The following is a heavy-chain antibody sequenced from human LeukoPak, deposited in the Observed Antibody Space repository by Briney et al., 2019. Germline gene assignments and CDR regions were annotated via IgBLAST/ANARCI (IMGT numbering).Heavy chain of an antibody. J-gene: IGHJ5*02. CDR1: GYSFTSYW. D-gene: IGHD3-3*01. Sequence: GESLKISCKGSGYSFTSYWIGWVRQMPGEGLEWMGIIYPGDSDTRYSPSFQGQVTISADKSISTAYLQWSSLKASDTAMYYCARGSYYDFWSGYSFLENWFDPWGQGTLVTVSS. CDR3: ARGSYYDFWSGYSFLENWFDP. V-gene: IGHV5-51*01. CDR2: IYPGDSDT.